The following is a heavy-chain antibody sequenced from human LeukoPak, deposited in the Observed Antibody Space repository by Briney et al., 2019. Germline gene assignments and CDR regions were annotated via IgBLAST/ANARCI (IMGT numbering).Heavy chain of an antibody. Sequence: SETLSLTCTVSGGSISSYYWSWIRQPPGKGLEWIGYIYYSGSTNYNPSLKSRVTISVDTSKNQFSLKLSSVTAADTAVYYCARGRRGSYSILYDCWGQGTLVTVSS. CDR2: IYYSGST. CDR1: GGSISSYY. J-gene: IGHJ4*02. D-gene: IGHD1-26*01. CDR3: ARGRRGSYSILYDC. V-gene: IGHV4-59*08.